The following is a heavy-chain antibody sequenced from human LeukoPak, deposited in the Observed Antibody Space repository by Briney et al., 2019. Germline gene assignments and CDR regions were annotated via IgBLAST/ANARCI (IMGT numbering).Heavy chain of an antibody. CDR1: GDSITSSY. D-gene: IGHD3-10*01. J-gene: IGHJ5*02. CDR2: IYYTGDS. Sequence: SETLSLTCTVSGDSITSSYWSWIRQPPGKGLECIGYIYYTGDSAYNPSLKSRVTISVDTSKNQFSLKLTSVTAADTAVYYCARGFGDWGLSWFDPWGQGTLVTVSS. CDR3: ARGFGDWGLSWFDP. V-gene: IGHV4-59*01.